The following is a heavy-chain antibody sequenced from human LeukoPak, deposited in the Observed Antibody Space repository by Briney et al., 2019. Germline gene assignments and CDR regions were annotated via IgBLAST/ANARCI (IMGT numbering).Heavy chain of an antibody. CDR2: ISAYNGNT. J-gene: IGHJ4*02. V-gene: IGHV1-18*01. CDR3: ARAARVTMIVVVKDFDY. CDR1: GYTFTSYG. D-gene: IGHD3-22*01. Sequence: ASVKVSCKASGYTFTSYGISWVRQAPGQGLEWMGWISAYNGNTNYAQKLQGRVTMTTDTSTSTAYMELRSLRSDDTAVYYCARAARVTMIVVVKDFDYWGQGTLVTVSS.